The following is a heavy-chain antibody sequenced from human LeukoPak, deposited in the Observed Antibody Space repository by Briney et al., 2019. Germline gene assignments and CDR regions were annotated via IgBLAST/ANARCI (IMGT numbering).Heavy chain of an antibody. Sequence: PSETLSLTCTVSGGSINNYYWSWIRQPPGKGLEWIGYIYYSGSTNYNPSLKSRLTISVYTSKNQFSLKLSSVTAADTAVYYCARYYYVSGSYYFDYWGQGTLVTASS. CDR2: IYYSGST. CDR3: ARYYYVSGSYYFDY. J-gene: IGHJ4*02. V-gene: IGHV4-59*01. CDR1: GGSINNYY. D-gene: IGHD3-10*01.